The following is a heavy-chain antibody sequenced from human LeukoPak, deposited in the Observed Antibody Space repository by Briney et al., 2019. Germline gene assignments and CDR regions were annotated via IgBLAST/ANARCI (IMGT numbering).Heavy chain of an antibody. CDR3: ARGVVVVVAATMFDY. Sequence: SETLSLTCIVSGASVSSGAYYWTWIRQPPGKGLEWIGYINHSGSTYYNPSLKSRVTISLDTSKNQFSLKLSSVTAADTAVYYCARGVVVVVAATMFDYWGQGTLVTVSS. CDR1: GASVSSGAYY. CDR2: INHSGST. J-gene: IGHJ4*02. D-gene: IGHD2-15*01. V-gene: IGHV4-30-2*05.